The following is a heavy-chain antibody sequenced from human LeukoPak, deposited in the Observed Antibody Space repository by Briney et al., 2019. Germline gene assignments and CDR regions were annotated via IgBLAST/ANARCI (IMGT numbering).Heavy chain of an antibody. J-gene: IGHJ4*02. CDR3: ARTNERYNWNYGLDY. Sequence: PSETLSLTCAVYGGFFSGYYWSWIRQPPGKGLEWIGEINHRGSTNYNPSLKSRVTISVDTSKNQFSLKLSSVTAADTAVYYCARTNERYNWNYGLDYWGQGTLVTVSS. CDR1: GGFFSGYY. CDR2: INHRGST. V-gene: IGHV4-34*01. D-gene: IGHD1-7*01.